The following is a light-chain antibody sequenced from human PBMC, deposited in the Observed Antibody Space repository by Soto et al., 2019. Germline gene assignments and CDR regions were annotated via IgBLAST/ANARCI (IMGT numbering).Light chain of an antibody. Sequence: DIQVTQSPSSLSASVGDTVTITCLASQDIGNFLTWYQQKPGRAPVLLIYDAASLQSGVPSRFSGSGSGTDFTLTISSLQPEDFATYYCQQSYSTPITFGQGTRLEI. J-gene: IGKJ5*01. CDR3: QQSYSTPIT. CDR2: DAA. CDR1: QDIGNF. V-gene: IGKV1-39*01.